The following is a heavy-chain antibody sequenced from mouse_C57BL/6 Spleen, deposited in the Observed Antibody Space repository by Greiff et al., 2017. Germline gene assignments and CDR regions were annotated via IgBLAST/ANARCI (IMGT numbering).Heavy chain of an antibody. D-gene: IGHD1-1*01. CDR1: GYTFTSYW. CDR2: IDPSDSYT. CDR3: ARDYGSSYGYFDV. Sequence: QVQLQQSGAELVMPGASVKLSCKASGYTFTSYWMHWVKQRPGQGLEWIGEIDPSDSYTNYNQKFKGKSTLTVAKSSSTAYMQLSSLPSEDSAVYYCARDYGSSYGYFDVWGTGTTVTVSS. J-gene: IGHJ1*03. V-gene: IGHV1-69*01.